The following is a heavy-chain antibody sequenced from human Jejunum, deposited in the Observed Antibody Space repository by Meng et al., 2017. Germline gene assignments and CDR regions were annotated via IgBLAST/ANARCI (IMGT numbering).Heavy chain of an antibody. V-gene: IGHV3-23*01. CDR1: GFTFTSYA. J-gene: IGHJ5*02. Sequence: GESLKISCEASGFTFTSYAMGWVRQTPEKGLEWVSTITGSAGNTYYTDSVRGRFTISRDNSKNPLYLQMSSLRAEDTAIYYCAKHLDIAGRYWIDPWGPGTLVTVSS. CDR3: AKHLDIAGRYWIDP. D-gene: IGHD6-6*01. CDR2: ITGSAGNT.